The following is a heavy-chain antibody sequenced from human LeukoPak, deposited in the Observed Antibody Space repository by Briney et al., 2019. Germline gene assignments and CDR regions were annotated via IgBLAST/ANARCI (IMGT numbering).Heavy chain of an antibody. CDR1: GFTFSSYS. D-gene: IGHD1-26*01. CDR3: ARDLLGVQWELPGDAFDI. Sequence: GSLRLSCAASGFTFSSYSMNWVRQAPGKGLEWVSSISSSSSYIYYADSVKGRFTISRDNAKNSLYLQMNSLRAEDTAVYYCARDLLGVQWELPGDAFDIRGQGTMVTVSS. J-gene: IGHJ3*02. CDR2: ISSSSSYI. V-gene: IGHV3-21*01.